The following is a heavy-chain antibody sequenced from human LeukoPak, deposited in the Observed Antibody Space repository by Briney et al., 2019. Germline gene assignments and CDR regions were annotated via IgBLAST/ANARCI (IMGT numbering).Heavy chain of an antibody. CDR3: ARKAYDSSAYYSFDY. CDR2: ISSSTLTI. CDR1: GFTVSTYW. J-gene: IGHJ4*02. Sequence: GGSLRLSCAVPGFTVSTYWMDWVRQAPGKGLEWVSYISSSTLTIYYADSVKGRFTISRDNAKNSLYLQMNSLRDEDTAVYYCARKAYDSSAYYSFDYWGQGTLVTVSS. D-gene: IGHD3-22*01. V-gene: IGHV3-48*02.